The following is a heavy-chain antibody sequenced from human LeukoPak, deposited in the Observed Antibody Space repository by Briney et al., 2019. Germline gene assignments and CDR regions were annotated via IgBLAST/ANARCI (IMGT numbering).Heavy chain of an antibody. CDR3: ARDLGRYCSSTSCTPDWFDP. D-gene: IGHD2-2*01. V-gene: IGHV3-7*01. CDR2: IKQDGSEK. CDR1: GFTFSSYW. Sequence: GGSLRLSCAASGFTFSSYWMSWVRQAPGKGLEWVANIKQDGSEKYYVDSVKGRFTISRDNAKNSLYLQINSLRAEDTAVYYCARDLGRYCSSTSCTPDWFDPWGQGTLVTVSS. J-gene: IGHJ5*02.